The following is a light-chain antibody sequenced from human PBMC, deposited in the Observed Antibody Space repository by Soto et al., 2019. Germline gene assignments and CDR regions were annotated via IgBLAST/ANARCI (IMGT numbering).Light chain of an antibody. CDR2: EVY. V-gene: IGLV2-14*01. Sequence: QSVLTQPPSVSLSPGQPITIPCTGTSSDIGDYNYVSWYQQHPGKAPKLLIYEVYNRPSGVSNRFSGSKSGSTASLTISGLQTGDEADYYCSSYSTTTTLYVFGTGTKV. J-gene: IGLJ1*01. CDR3: SSYSTTTTLYV. CDR1: SSDIGDYNY.